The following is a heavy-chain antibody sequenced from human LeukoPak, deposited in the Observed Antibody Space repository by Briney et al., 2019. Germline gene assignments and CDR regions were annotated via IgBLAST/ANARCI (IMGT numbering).Heavy chain of an antibody. Sequence: GRSLRLSCAASGFTFSSYGMHWVRQAPGEGLEWVAVIWYDGSNKYYADSVKGRFTISRDNSKNTLYLQMNSLRAEDTAVYYCARDFRDGYTSYFDYWGQGTQVTVSS. D-gene: IGHD5-24*01. CDR3: ARDFRDGYTSYFDY. J-gene: IGHJ4*02. CDR1: GFTFSSYG. CDR2: IWYDGSNK. V-gene: IGHV3-33*01.